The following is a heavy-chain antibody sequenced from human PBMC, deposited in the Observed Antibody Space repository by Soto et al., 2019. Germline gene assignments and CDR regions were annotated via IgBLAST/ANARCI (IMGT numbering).Heavy chain of an antibody. CDR1: GYTFTSYG. D-gene: IGHD5-12*01. J-gene: IGHJ5*02. CDR2: ISAYNGNT. V-gene: IGHV1-18*01. Sequence: GASVKVSCKASGYTFTSYGISWVRQAPGQGLEWMGWISAYNGNTNYAQKHQGRVTMTTDTSTSTAYMELRSLRSDDTAVYYCARADVDIVATMISDPWGQGTLVTVSS. CDR3: ARADVDIVATMISDP.